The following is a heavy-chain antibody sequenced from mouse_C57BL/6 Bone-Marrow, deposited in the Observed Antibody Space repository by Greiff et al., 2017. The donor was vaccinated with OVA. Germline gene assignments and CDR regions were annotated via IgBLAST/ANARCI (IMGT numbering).Heavy chain of an antibody. CDR3: ARRYYEYDVFYWYFDV. J-gene: IGHJ1*03. D-gene: IGHD2-4*01. CDR1: GFTFSSHG. Sequence: EVKLVESGGDLVKPGGSLKLSCAASGFTFSSHGMSWVCQTPDKRLEWVATISSGGSYTYYPDSVKRRFTISRDNAKKTLYLQMSSLRSEDTAVYYCARRYYEYDVFYWYFDVWGTGTTVTVSS. V-gene: IGHV5-6*02. CDR2: ISSGGSYT.